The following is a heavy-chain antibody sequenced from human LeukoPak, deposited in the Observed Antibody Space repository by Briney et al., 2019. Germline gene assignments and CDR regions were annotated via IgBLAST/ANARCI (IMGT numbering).Heavy chain of an antibody. D-gene: IGHD3-16*01. CDR1: GYSISSGYY. J-gene: IGHJ4*02. CDR2: VYHSGTT. CDR3: ARDERFGVLNF. Sequence: SETLSLTCVVSGYSISSGYYWDWIRPPPGKGLEWIGTVYHSGTTFYNSSLKSRITISVDTSKNQFSLKLSSVTAADTAVYFCARDERFGVLNFWGQGTLVTVSS. V-gene: IGHV4-38-2*02.